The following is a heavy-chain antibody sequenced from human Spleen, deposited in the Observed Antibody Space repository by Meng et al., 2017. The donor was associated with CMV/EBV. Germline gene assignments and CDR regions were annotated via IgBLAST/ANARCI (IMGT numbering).Heavy chain of an antibody. CDR3: AKAFSASWYREYYDD. J-gene: IGHJ4*01. CDR2: ITASGGST. Sequence: GESLKISCAASEFTFSSYAMSWVRQAPGRGLAWVSAITASGGSTYYADSVKGRFTVSRDNSKYTLYLQMNSLRAEDTAVYYCAKAFSASWYREYYDDWGQGTLVTVSS. V-gene: IGHV3-23*01. D-gene: IGHD6-13*01. CDR1: EFTFSSYA.